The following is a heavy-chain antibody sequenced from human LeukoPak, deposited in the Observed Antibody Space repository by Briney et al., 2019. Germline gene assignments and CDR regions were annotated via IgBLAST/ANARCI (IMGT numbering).Heavy chain of an antibody. CDR2: INPSGGST. D-gene: IGHD2-2*01. V-gene: IGHV1-46*01. Sequence: GASVKVSCKASGGTFSSYAISWVRQAPGQGLEWMGIINPSGGSTSYAQKFQGRVTMTRDTSTSTVYMELSSLRSEDTAVYYCASFSPSVGDYWGQGTLVTVSS. CDR3: ASFSPSVGDY. CDR1: GGTFSSYA. J-gene: IGHJ4*02.